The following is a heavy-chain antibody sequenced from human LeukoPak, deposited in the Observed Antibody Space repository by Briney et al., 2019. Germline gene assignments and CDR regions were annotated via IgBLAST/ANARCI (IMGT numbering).Heavy chain of an antibody. CDR3: VKDQGAGVTFYGMDV. CDR1: GFTFSDYG. Sequence: GGSLRLSCSVSGFTFSDYGMHWVRQAPGKGLEYVSAISRNGDKTYHADTVKGRFTISRDNSRNTLYLQMSSLEPEDTAVYYCVKDQGAGVTFYGMDVWGQGTTVTVSS. CDR2: ISRNGDKT. V-gene: IGHV3-64D*06. J-gene: IGHJ6*02. D-gene: IGHD3-10*01.